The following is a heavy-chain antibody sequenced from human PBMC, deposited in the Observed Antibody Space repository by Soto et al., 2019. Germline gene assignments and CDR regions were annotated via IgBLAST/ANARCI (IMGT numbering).Heavy chain of an antibody. J-gene: IGHJ4*02. Sequence: SETLSLTCTVSGGSVSNSNYYWGWIRQSPGKGLEWIGSVYYRGRSYSKSSAKSRVTISVDTSKNQFSLNLNSVTASDTAVYYCVSQRTSVLTQAYFDYWGPGALVTVSS. D-gene: IGHD2-8*01. CDR2: VYYRGRS. V-gene: IGHV4-39*01. CDR3: VSQRTSVLTQAYFDY. CDR1: GGSVSNSNYY.